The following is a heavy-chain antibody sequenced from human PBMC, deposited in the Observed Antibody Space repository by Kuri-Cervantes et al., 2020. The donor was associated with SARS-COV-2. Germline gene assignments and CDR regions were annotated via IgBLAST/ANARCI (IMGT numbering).Heavy chain of an antibody. Sequence: GGSLRLSCAASGFTFSKYAVHWLRQGPGKGLEWVSILYSDEPYYADSVKGRFTISRDDSKNTQYLQMNSLRAEDTAVYYCARYRSGWSFDYWGQGTLVTVSS. CDR1: GFTFSKYA. D-gene: IGHD6-19*01. V-gene: IGHV3-53*01. CDR2: LYSDEP. CDR3: ARYRSGWSFDY. J-gene: IGHJ4*02.